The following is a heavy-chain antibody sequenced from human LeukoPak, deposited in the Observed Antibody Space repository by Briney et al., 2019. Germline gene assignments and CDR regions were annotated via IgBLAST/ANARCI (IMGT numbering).Heavy chain of an antibody. V-gene: IGHV4-38-2*02. CDR3: AAGSAY. D-gene: IGHD6-13*01. CDR1: GYSLSNEYY. Sequence: SETLPLTCTVSGYSLSNEYYWGWVRQPPGKGLEWIGSIYHSGSTYYNPSLKSRVTISLGTSKNQFSLKRSSVTAADPAVYLCAAGSAYWGQGTLVTVSS. CDR2: IYHSGST. J-gene: IGHJ4*02.